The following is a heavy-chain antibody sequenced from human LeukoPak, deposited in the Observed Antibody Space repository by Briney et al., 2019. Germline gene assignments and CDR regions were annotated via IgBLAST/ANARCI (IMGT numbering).Heavy chain of an antibody. CDR1: GYTFTGYY. J-gene: IGHJ4*02. V-gene: IGHV1-2*02. CDR2: INPNSGGT. Sequence: ASVKVSCKASGYTFTGYYMHWVRQAPGQGLEWMGWINPNSGGTNYAQKFQGRVTMTRDTSISTAYMELSRLRSDDTAVYYCARDRRTVTTEIDNWGQGTLVTVSS. CDR3: ARDRRTVTTEIDN. D-gene: IGHD4-11*01.